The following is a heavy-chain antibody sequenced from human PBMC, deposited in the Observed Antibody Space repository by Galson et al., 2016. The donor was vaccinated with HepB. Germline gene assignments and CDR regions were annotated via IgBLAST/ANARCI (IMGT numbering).Heavy chain of an antibody. Sequence: SVKVSCKASGYTFTPYYMHWVRQAPGQGLEWMGVINPSGGRTSYAQKFQGRVTMTRDTSTSTVYMELSSLRSEDTAVYYCARVNSFGYYFYYAIDVWGQGTAVTVSS. CDR1: GYTFTPYY. CDR3: ARVNSFGYYFYYAIDV. J-gene: IGHJ6*02. V-gene: IGHV1-46*01. D-gene: IGHD5-18*01. CDR2: INPSGGRT.